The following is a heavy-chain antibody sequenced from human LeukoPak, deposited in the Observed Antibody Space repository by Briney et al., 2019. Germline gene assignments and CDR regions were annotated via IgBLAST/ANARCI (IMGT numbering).Heavy chain of an antibody. J-gene: IGHJ4*02. Sequence: GGSLILSCAASGFTFGSYEMNWVRQAPGKGLEWVSSISSSSSYIYYADSVKGRFTISRDNSKNTLYLQMNSLRAEDTAVYYCAKERGDYGDYAPVVEYYFDYWGQGTLVTVSS. D-gene: IGHD4-17*01. CDR3: AKERGDYGDYAPVVEYYFDY. V-gene: IGHV3-21*01. CDR2: ISSSSSYI. CDR1: GFTFGSYE.